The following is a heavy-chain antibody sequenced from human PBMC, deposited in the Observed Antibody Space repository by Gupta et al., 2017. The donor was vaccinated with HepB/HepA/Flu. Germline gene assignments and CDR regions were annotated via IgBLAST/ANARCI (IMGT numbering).Heavy chain of an antibody. CDR2: IYHSGST. CDR1: GGSISSTNW. CDR3: ARVPAAPWDLYYYYGMDV. Sequence: QVQLQESGPGLVKPSGTLSLTCAVSGGSISSTNWWSWVRQPPGKGLEWIGEIYHSGSTNYNPSLKSRVTISVDKSKNQFSLKLSSVTAADTAVYYCARVPAAPWDLYYYYGMDVWGQGTTVTVSS. J-gene: IGHJ6*02. D-gene: IGHD2-2*01. V-gene: IGHV4-4*02.